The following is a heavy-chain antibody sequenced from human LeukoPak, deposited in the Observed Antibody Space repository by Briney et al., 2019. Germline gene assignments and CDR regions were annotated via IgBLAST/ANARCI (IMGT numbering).Heavy chain of an antibody. Sequence: GGSLRLSCAASGFTFSSYSMNWVRQLPGKRLEWVAYVSGSGSTVYYADSVKGRFTVSRDNGKSSLYLQMNSLRVEDTALYYCVRQFASWGQGTLVTVSS. J-gene: IGHJ4*02. CDR3: VRQFAS. CDR2: VSGSGSTV. CDR1: GFTFSSYS. V-gene: IGHV3-48*01.